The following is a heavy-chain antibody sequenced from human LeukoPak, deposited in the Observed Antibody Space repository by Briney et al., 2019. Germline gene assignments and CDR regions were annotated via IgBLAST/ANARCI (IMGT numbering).Heavy chain of an antibody. Sequence: SETLSLTCTVYGGSISSYYWSWIRQPPGKGLEWIGYIYYSGSTNYNPSLKSRVTISVNTSKNQFSLKLSSVTAADTAVYYCARAEYYYDSSGRIDYYYYYMDVWGKGTTVTVSS. CDR1: GGSISSYY. V-gene: IGHV4-59*01. D-gene: IGHD3-22*01. J-gene: IGHJ6*03. CDR2: IYYSGST. CDR3: ARAEYYYDSSGRIDYYYYYMDV.